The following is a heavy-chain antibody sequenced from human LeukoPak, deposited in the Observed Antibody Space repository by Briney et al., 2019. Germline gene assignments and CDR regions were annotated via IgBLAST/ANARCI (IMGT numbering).Heavy chain of an antibody. CDR2: INPSGGST. CDR1: GYTFTSYY. Sequence: ASVKVSCKASGYTFTSYYMHWVRQAPGQGLEWMGIINPSGGSTSYAEKFQGRVTITADTSTDTAYMELSSLRSEDTAVYYCATDYYANNWFDPWGQGTLVTVSS. J-gene: IGHJ5*02. D-gene: IGHD3-10*01. V-gene: IGHV1-46*01. CDR3: ATDYYANNWFDP.